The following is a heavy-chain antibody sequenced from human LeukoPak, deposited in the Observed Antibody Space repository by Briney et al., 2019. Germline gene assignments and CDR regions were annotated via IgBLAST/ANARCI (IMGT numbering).Heavy chain of an antibody. CDR1: GGSISSYY. V-gene: IGHV4-59*01. CDR3: ASTYYYDSSGYYAFDY. J-gene: IGHJ4*02. D-gene: IGHD3-22*01. CDR2: IYYSGST. Sequence: SETLSLTCTVSGGSISSYYWSWIRQPPGKGLEWIGYIYYSGSTNYNPSLKSRVTISVGTSKNQFSLKLSSVTAADTAVYYCASTYYYDSSGYYAFDYWGQGTLVTVSS.